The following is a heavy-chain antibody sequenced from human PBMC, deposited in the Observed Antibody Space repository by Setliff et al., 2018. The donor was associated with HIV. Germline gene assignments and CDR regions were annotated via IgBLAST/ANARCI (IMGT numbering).Heavy chain of an antibody. CDR3: ARDRSARLSLDYYFDF. CDR2: IIPIFGTA. J-gene: IGHJ4*02. D-gene: IGHD6-6*01. Sequence: PGESLKISCKGSGYSFTSNWIGWVRQAPGQGLEWMGGIIPIFGTANYAQKFQGRVTITADESTSTAYMELSSLRSEDTAVYYCARDRSARLSLDYYFDFWGQGTLVTVSS. V-gene: IGHV1-69*01. CDR1: GYSFTSNW.